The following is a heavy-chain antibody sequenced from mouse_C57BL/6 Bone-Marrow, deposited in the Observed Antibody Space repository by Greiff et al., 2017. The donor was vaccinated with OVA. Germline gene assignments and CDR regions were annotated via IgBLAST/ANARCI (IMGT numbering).Heavy chain of an antibody. V-gene: IGHV5-12*01. D-gene: IGHD1-1*01. J-gene: IGHJ4*01. CDR1: GFTFSSYY. Sequence: EVKLVESGGDLVKPGGSLKLSCAASGFTFSSYYMYWVRQTPEKRLEWVAYISNGGGSTYYPDTVKGRFTISRDNAKNTLYLQMSRLKSEDTAMYYCARITTVVATNYYAMDYWGQGTSVTVSS. CDR2: ISNGGGST. CDR3: ARITTVVATNYYAMDY.